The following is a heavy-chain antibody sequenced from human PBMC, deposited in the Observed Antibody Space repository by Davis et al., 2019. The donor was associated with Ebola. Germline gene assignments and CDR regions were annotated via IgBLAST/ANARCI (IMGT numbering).Heavy chain of an antibody. D-gene: IGHD3-16*01. Sequence: PGGSLRLSCAASGFTFSSYAMHWVRQAPGKGLEWVAVISYDGSNKYYADSVKGRFTISRDNSKNTLYLQMNSLRAEDTAVYYCARTLIRSEDYWGQGTLVTVSS. J-gene: IGHJ4*02. CDR2: ISYDGSNK. CDR3: ARTLIRSEDY. CDR1: GFTFSSYA. V-gene: IGHV3-30-3*01.